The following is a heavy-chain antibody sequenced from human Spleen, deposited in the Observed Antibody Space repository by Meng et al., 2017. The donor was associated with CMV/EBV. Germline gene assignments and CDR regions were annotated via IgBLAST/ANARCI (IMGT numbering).Heavy chain of an antibody. J-gene: IGHJ6*02. D-gene: IGHD3-3*01. CDR1: GFTFSRST. CDR3: AAVDWDFWSGYRHYYYGMDV. Sequence: SVKVSCKTSGFTFSRSTVQWVRQTRGQRLEWIGWIVVGSGNTNYAQKVQERVTITRDMSTSTADMEMSNLRSEDTAVYYCAAVDWDFWSGYRHYYYGMDVWGQGTTVTVSS. V-gene: IGHV1-58*01. CDR2: IVVGSGNT.